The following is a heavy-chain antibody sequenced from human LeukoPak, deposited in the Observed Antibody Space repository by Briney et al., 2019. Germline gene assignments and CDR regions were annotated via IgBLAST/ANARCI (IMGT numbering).Heavy chain of an antibody. J-gene: IGHJ4*02. CDR2: ISGSGGST. Sequence: GGSLRLSCAASGFTFSSYAMSWVRQAPGKGLEWVSAISGSGGSTYYADSVKGRFTISRDNSKNTLYLQMNSLSAEDTAVYYGAKGGSGYLLYFDYWGQGTLVTVSS. CDR3: AKGGSGYLLYFDY. D-gene: IGHD3-22*01. V-gene: IGHV3-23*01. CDR1: GFTFSSYA.